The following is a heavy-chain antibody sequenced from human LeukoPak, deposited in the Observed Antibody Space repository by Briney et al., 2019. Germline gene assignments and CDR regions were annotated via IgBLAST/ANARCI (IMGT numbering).Heavy chain of an antibody. CDR1: GGSISSGSYY. CDR2: IYYSGST. D-gene: IGHD3-9*01. Sequence: SQTLSLTCTVSGGSISSGSYYWSWIRQPPGKGLEWIGYIYYSGSTNYNPSLKSRVTISVDTSKNQFSLKLSSVTAADTAVYYCATSITISYGMDVWGQGTTVTVSS. V-gene: IGHV4-61*01. CDR3: ATSITISYGMDV. J-gene: IGHJ6*02.